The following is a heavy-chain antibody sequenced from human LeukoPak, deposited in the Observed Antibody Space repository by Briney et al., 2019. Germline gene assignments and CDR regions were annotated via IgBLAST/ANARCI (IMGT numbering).Heavy chain of an antibody. V-gene: IGHV4-34*01. D-gene: IGHD5-18*01. CDR3: ASYNTAMVT. CDR2: INHSGST. Sequence: PSVTLSLTCAVYGGAFSGYYWSWIRQPPGKELEWIGEINHSGSTNYNPSLKSRVTISVDTSKNQFSLKLSSVTAAVTAVYYCASYNTAMVTWGQGTLVTVSS. CDR1: GGAFSGYY. J-gene: IGHJ4*02.